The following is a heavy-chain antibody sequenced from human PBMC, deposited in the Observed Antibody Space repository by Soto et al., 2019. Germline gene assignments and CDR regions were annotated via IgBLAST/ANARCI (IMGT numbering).Heavy chain of an antibody. CDR2: ISPYNGDT. D-gene: IGHD6-13*01. CDR1: GYTFTNHG. J-gene: IGHJ4*02. Sequence: QVQLVQSGAEVRESGASVKVSCKASGYTFTNHGISWVRQATGEGLEWMGWISPYNGDTNNAQKFQGRVPMTTDTPTNTGFMELTRLTSDDTAVYYCARGGISSSEGLDYWGQGTLVTVSS. CDR3: ARGGISSSEGLDY. V-gene: IGHV1-18*01.